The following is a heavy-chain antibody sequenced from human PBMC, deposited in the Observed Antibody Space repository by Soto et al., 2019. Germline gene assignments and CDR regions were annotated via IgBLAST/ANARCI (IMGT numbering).Heavy chain of an antibody. V-gene: IGHV4-59*08. Sequence: SETLSLTCTVSGGSISSYYWSWIRQPPGKGLEWIGYIYYSGSTNYNPSLKSRVTKSVDTSKNQFSLKLSSVTAADTAVYYCARLGDYGDYYYYYYYMDVWGKGTTVTVSS. CDR2: IYYSGST. D-gene: IGHD4-17*01. CDR1: GGSISSYY. J-gene: IGHJ6*03. CDR3: ARLGDYGDYYYYYYYMDV.